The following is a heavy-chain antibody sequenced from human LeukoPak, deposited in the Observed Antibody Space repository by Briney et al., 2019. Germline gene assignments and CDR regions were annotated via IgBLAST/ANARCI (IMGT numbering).Heavy chain of an antibody. CDR2: INWNGGST. J-gene: IGHJ4*02. CDR1: GFTFDDYG. V-gene: IGHV3-20*04. D-gene: IGHD3-3*01. Sequence: GGSLRLSCAASGFTFDDYGMSWVRQAPGKGLEWVSGINWNGGSTGYADSVKGRFTISRDNAKNSLYLQMNSLRAEDTAVYYCARDSGITIFGVVNFWGQGTLVTVSS. CDR3: ARDSGITIFGVVNF.